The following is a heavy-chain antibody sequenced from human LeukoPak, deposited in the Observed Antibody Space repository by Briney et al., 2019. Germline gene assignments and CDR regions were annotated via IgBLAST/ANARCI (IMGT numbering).Heavy chain of an antibody. CDR2: IIPVFGTA. V-gene: IGHV1-69*05. CDR1: GYTFTGYY. Sequence: ASVKVSCKASGYTFTGYYMHWVRQAPGQGLEWMGRIIPVFGTANYAQKFQGRVTITTDESTSTAYMELSSLRSEDTAVYYCASNTPLRVGYYFDYWGQGTLVTVSS. D-gene: IGHD3-10*01. J-gene: IGHJ4*02. CDR3: ASNTPLRVGYYFDY.